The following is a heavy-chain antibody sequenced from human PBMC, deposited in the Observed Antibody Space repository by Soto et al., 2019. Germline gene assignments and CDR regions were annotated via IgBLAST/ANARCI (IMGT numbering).Heavy chain of an antibody. CDR3: ASRGYSSGWYGDY. CDR1: CYTFTSYV. CDR2: ISAYNGNT. Sequence: GASVKVACKASCYTFTSYVIICVRQAPGQGLEWMGWISAYNGNTNYAQKLQGRVTMTTDTSTSTAYMELRSLRSDDTAVYYCASRGYSSGWYGDYWGQGTLVTVSS. J-gene: IGHJ4*02. D-gene: IGHD6-19*01. V-gene: IGHV1-18*01.